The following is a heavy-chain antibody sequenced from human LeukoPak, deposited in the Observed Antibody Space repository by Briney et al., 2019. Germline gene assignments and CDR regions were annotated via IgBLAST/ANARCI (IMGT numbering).Heavy chain of an antibody. CDR2: IIPIFGTA. D-gene: IGHD4-11*01. CDR1: GGTFSSYA. Sequence: GASVKVSCKASGGTFSSYAISWVRQAPGQGLEWMGGIIPIFGTANYAQKFQGRVTITTDESTSTAYKELSSLRSEDTAVYYCARTTAHNYYYYYYMDVWGKGTTVTVSS. V-gene: IGHV1-69*05. CDR3: ARTTAHNYYYYYYMDV. J-gene: IGHJ6*03.